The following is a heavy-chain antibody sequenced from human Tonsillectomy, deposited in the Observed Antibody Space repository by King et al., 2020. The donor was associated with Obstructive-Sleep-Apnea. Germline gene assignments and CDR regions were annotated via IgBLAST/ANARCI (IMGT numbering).Heavy chain of an antibody. CDR3: ARGSGTRYYYGLDV. J-gene: IGHJ6*02. CDR1: GFTFSSYG. V-gene: IGHV3-33*01. D-gene: IGHD2-2*01. CDR2: IWYDGSNE. Sequence: VQLVESGGGVVQPGRSLRLSCAASGFTFSSYGMHWVRQAPSKGLEWVAVIWYDGSNEYYTDSVKGRFTISRDNSKNTLYLQMNSLRAEDTAVYYCARGSGTRYYYGLDVWGQGTTVIVSS.